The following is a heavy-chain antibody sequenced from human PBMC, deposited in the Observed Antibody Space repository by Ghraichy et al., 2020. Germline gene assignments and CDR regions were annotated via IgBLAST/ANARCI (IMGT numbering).Heavy chain of an antibody. D-gene: IGHD3-22*01. V-gene: IGHV3-23*01. CDR1: GFTFSSYA. CDR3: AKEGEYYYDSSGAFDY. J-gene: IGHJ4*02. Sequence: GGSLRLSCAASGFTFSSYAMSWVRQAPGKGLEWVSAISGSGGSTYYADSVKGRFTISRDNSKNTLYLQMNSLRAEDTAVYYCAKEGEYYYDSSGAFDYWGQGTLVTVSS. CDR2: ISGSGGST.